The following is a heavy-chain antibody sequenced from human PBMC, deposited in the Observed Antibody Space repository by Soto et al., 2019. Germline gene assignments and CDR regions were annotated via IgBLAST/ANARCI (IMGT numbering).Heavy chain of an antibody. J-gene: IGHJ6*02. CDR3: ARPEYSSSTIYCYGMDF. CDR2: IIPIFGTA. D-gene: IGHD6-6*01. CDR1: GGTFSSYA. V-gene: IGHV1-69*13. Sequence: SVKVSCKASGGTFSSYAISWVRQAPGQGLEWMGGIIPIFGTANYAQKFQGRVTITADESTSTAYMELSSLRSEDTAVYYCARPEYSSSTIYCYGMDFRRRGTTVVVAS.